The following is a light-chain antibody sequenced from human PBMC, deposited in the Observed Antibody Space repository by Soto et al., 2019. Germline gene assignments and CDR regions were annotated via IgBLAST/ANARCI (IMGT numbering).Light chain of an antibody. J-gene: IGLJ1*01. CDR2: DVN. Sequence: QSALTQPRSVSGSPGQSVTISCTGTSSDVGGYNFVSWYQQHPGKAPKLMIYDVNKRPSGVPARFSGSKSGNTASLTISGLQAEDEADYYCCSYAGTYTHYVFGTGTKLTVL. CDR1: SSDVGGYNF. V-gene: IGLV2-11*01. CDR3: CSYAGTYTHYV.